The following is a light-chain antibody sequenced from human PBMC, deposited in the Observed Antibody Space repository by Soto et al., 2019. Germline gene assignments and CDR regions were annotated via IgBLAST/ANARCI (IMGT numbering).Light chain of an antibody. Sequence: DIQMTQSPSSLSASVGDRVTIPCRASQSISNHLNWYQQKPGKAPKLLIYGAYRLHSGVPSRFSGSGSGTDFTLTISSLQPEDFATYYCQQSYSTLWTFAQGTKVESK. CDR3: QQSYSTLWT. CDR1: QSISNH. CDR2: GAY. V-gene: IGKV1-39*01. J-gene: IGKJ1*01.